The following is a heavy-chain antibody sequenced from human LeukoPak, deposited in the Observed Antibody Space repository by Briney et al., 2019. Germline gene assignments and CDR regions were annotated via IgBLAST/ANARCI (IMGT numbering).Heavy chain of an antibody. CDR2: ISGSGDNT. J-gene: IGHJ4*02. D-gene: IGHD2-8*01. CDR3: AKCWTSDGVCLNFDY. V-gene: IGHV3-23*01. Sequence: PGGSLRLSCEASGLSFRSYGMSWVRQAPGKGLEWVSGISGSGDNTYYTDSVKGRFTISRDNSKNTLYLQMNSLRVEDTAVYYCAKCWTSDGVCLNFDYWGQGALVTVSS. CDR1: GLSFRSYG.